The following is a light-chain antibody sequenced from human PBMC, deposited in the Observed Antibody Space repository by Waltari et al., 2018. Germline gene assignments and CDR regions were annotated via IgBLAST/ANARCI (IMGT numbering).Light chain of an antibody. CDR3: SSYTFSTTWV. J-gene: IGLJ3*02. CDR2: DVS. CDR1: SRDVGGYNY. Sequence: QSALTQPASVSGSPGQSITIPCTGTSRDVGGYNYVSWYQQYPGKAPKLMIYDVSSRPSGVSNRFFGSKSGNTASLTISGLQAEDEADYYCSSYTFSTTWVFGGGTKVTV. V-gene: IGLV2-14*03.